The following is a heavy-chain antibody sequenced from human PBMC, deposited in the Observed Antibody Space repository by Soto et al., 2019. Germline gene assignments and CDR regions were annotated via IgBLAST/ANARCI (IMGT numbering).Heavy chain of an antibody. CDR2: IYYSGST. D-gene: IGHD3-9*01. Sequence: SETLSLTCTVSGGSISSSSYYWGWIRQPPGKGLEWIGSIYYSGSTYYNPSLKSRVTISVDTSKNQFSLKLSSVTAADTAVYYCARPPQRHVLRYFDWSEDAFDIWGQGTMVTVSS. V-gene: IGHV4-39*01. J-gene: IGHJ3*02. CDR3: ARPPQRHVLRYFDWSEDAFDI. CDR1: GGSISSSSYY.